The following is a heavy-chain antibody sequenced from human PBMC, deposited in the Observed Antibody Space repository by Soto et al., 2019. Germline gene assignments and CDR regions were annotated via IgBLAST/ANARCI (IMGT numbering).Heavy chain of an antibody. CDR1: GGTISRYY. D-gene: IGHD2-21*02. CDR3: ARDLWGYCGTDCYPLDV. CDR2: MYNTGST. V-gene: IGHV4-59*01. J-gene: IGHJ6*02. Sequence: QVQLQESGPGLVKPSETLSLTCTVSGGTISRYYWSWIRQHPGKGLEWIGYMYNTGSTVYNPSFKSRVTISVDTSKNHFSLKLNSVTAADTAVYYCARDLWGYCGTDCYPLDVWGQGTTVTVSS.